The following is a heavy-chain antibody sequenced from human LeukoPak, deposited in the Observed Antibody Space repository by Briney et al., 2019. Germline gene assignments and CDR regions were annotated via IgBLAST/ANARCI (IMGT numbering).Heavy chain of an antibody. V-gene: IGHV4-59*08. J-gene: IGHJ4*02. CDR2: IYYSGST. CDR1: GGSISSYY. D-gene: IGHD1-26*01. Sequence: LETLSLTCTVSGGSISSYYWSWIRQPPGKGLEWIGYIYYSGSTNYNPSLKSRVTISVDTSKNQFSLKLSSVTAADTAVYYCARHSSYGGDYWGQGTLVTVSS. CDR3: ARHSSYGGDY.